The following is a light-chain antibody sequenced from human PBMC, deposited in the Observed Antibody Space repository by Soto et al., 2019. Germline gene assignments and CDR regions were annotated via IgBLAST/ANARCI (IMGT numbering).Light chain of an antibody. CDR2: AAS. Sequence: EIVMTQSPATLSVSPGERATLSCRAGQSVSSGLAWYQQKPGQTPRLLIYAASTRATGIPARFSGSGSGTEFTLTIRSLQSEDFAVYYCQQYNNWPLTFGGGTKVEIK. J-gene: IGKJ4*01. CDR1: QSVSSG. CDR3: QQYNNWPLT. V-gene: IGKV3-15*01.